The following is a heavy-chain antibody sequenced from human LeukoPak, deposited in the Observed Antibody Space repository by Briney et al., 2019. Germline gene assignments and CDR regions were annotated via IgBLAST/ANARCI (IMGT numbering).Heavy chain of an antibody. Sequence: SETLSLTCAVYGGCFSGYCWSWIRQPPGKGLEWIGEINHSGSTNYNPSLKSRVTISVDTSKNQFSLKLSSVTAADTAVYYCARLQQYPHRSRYFDLWGRGTLVTVSS. CDR1: GGCFSGYC. V-gene: IGHV4-34*01. CDR2: INHSGST. D-gene: IGHD2-2*01. J-gene: IGHJ2*01. CDR3: ARLQQYPHRSRYFDL.